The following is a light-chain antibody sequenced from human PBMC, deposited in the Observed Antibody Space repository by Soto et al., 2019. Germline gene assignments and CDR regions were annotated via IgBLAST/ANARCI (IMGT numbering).Light chain of an antibody. CDR1: SSNIGGTNY. CDR2: SNN. CDR3: SSYAGSNNSPYV. V-gene: IGLV1-47*02. J-gene: IGLJ1*01. Sequence: QSVLTQPPSASGTPGQKVFISCSGSSSNIGGTNYAYWYQQLPGAAPKLLMHSNNLRPSGVPERISGSKFGTAASLAISGLRSEDEAVYYCSSYAGSNNSPYVFGTGTKVTVL.